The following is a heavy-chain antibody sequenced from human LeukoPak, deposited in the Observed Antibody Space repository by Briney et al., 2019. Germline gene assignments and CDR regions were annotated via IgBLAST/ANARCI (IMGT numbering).Heavy chain of an antibody. V-gene: IGHV4-34*01. CDR3: ARTMLYPPNYYYMDV. Sequence: PSETLSLTCAFFGESFSGYYWSWIRQPPNMGLEWIGEINHSGSANYNPSLKSRVTMLVNTSKKQFSLKLNSVTAADTAVYYCARTMLYPPNYYYMDVWGKGTTVTVSS. J-gene: IGHJ6*03. CDR1: GESFSGYY. D-gene: IGHD2-8*01. CDR2: INHSGSA.